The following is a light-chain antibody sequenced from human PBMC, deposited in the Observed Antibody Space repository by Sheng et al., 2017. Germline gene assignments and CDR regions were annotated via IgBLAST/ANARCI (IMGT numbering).Light chain of an antibody. CDR3: CSYAGSTSWV. Sequence: QSALTQPACVSGSPGQSITISCTGSNSDVGNYNLVSWYQQHPGKAPKLMIYDATKRPSGVSNRFSGSKSGNTASLTISGLQAEDEADYYCCSYAGSTSWVFGGGTKLTVL. J-gene: IGLJ3*02. V-gene: IGLV2-23*01. CDR2: DAT. CDR1: NSDVGNYNL.